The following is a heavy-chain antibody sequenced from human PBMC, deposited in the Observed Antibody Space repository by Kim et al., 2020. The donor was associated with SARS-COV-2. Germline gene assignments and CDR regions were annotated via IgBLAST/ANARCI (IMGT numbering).Heavy chain of an antibody. D-gene: IGHD6-19*01. CDR3: ARVPGIAVAGTFMVGDY. J-gene: IGHJ4*02. Sequence: ASVKVSCKASGYTFTSYAMNWVRQAPGQGLEWMGWINTNTGNPTYAQGFTGRFVFSLDTSVSTAYLQISSLKAEDTAVYYCARVPGIAVAGTFMVGDYWGQGTLVTVSS. CDR1: GYTFTSYA. CDR2: INTNTGNP. V-gene: IGHV7-4-1*02.